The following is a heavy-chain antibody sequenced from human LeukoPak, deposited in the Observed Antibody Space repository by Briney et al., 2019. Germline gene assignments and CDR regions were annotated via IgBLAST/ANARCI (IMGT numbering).Heavy chain of an antibody. D-gene: IGHD3-22*01. CDR1: GYTFTSYY. V-gene: IGHV1-46*01. CDR2: INPSGGST. CDR3: ARDQYYYDSSGYHDAFDI. J-gene: IGHJ3*02. Sequence: ASVKVSCKASGYTFTSYYMHWVRQAPGQGLEWMGIINPSGGSTSYAQKFQGRVTMTRDMSTSTVYMELSSLRSEDTAVYYCARDQYYYDSSGYHDAFDIWGQGTMVTVSS.